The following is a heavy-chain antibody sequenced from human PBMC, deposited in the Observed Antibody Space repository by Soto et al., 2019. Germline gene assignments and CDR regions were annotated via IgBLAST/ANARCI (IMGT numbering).Heavy chain of an antibody. CDR2: ISGDGGRT. Sequence: EVQLVESGGDLVQPGGSLRLSCAASAFTFSDYYMHWVRHGPGKGPVWVSAISGDGGRTYYAGSVRGRFTISRGNAKSTVYLQLNSLRADDTAGYYCVEDFKTIGGFQWGQGTLVTVSS. J-gene: IGHJ4*02. D-gene: IGHD2-15*01. V-gene: IGHV3-74*01. CDR1: AFTFSDYY. CDR3: VEDFKTIGGFQ.